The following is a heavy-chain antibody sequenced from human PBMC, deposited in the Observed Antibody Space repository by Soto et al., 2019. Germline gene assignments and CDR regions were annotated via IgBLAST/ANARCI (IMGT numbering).Heavy chain of an antibody. CDR2: TYYRSKWYN. D-gene: IGHD5-18*01. CDR1: GDSVSSNSAA. J-gene: IGHJ6*02. CDR3: ASNLGIHYDGMDV. V-gene: IGHV6-1*01. Sequence: SQTLSLTCAISGDSVSSNSAAWHWIRQSPSRGLEWLGRTYYRSKWYNDYAVSVKSRITINPDTSKNQFSLQLNSVTPEDTAVYYCASNLGIHYDGMDVWGQGTTVTVSS.